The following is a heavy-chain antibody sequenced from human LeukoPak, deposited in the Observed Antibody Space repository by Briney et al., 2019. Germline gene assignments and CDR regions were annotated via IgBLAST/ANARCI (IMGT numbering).Heavy chain of an antibody. CDR2: ISGSGGST. CDR1: GFTFSSYA. Sequence: GGSPRLSCAASGFTFSSYAMSWVRQAPGKGLEWVSAISGSGGSTYYADSVKGRFTISRDNSKNTLYLQMNSLRAEDTAVYYCAKDLEDIVVVPAAPANYMDVWGKGTTVTVSS. V-gene: IGHV3-23*01. D-gene: IGHD2-2*01. J-gene: IGHJ6*03. CDR3: AKDLEDIVVVPAAPANYMDV.